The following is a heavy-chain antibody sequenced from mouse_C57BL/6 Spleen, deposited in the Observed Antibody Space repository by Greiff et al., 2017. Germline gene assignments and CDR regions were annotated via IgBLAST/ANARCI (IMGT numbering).Heavy chain of an antibody. V-gene: IGHV7-3*01. CDR2: IRNKANGYTT. CDR1: GFTFTDYY. J-gene: IGHJ4*01. D-gene: IGHD1-1*01. Sequence: EVQGVESGGGLVQPGGSLSLSCAASGFTFTDYYMSWVRQPPGKALEWLGFIRNKANGYTTEYSASVKGRFTISRDNSQIVIYLQMNALRAENSATYYCARSRFYGSSYGYAMDYWGQGTSVTVSS. CDR3: ARSRFYGSSYGYAMDY.